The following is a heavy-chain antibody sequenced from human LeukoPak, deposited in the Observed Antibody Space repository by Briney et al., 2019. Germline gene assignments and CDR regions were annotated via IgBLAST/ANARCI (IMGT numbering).Heavy chain of an antibody. CDR3: ARAQSRTRGYSYARGFDY. D-gene: IGHD5-18*01. CDR2: INHSGST. V-gene: IGHV4-34*01. J-gene: IGHJ4*02. Sequence: SETLSLTCAVYGGSFSGYYWSWIRQPPGKGLEWIGEINHSGSTNYNPSLKSRVTISVDTSKNQFSLKLSSVTAADTAVYYCARAQSRTRGYSYARGFDYWGQGTLVNVFS. CDR1: GGSFSGYY.